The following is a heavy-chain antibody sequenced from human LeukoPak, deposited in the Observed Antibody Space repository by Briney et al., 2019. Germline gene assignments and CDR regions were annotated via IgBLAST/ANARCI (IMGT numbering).Heavy chain of an antibody. V-gene: IGHV3-13*01. CDR1: GFTFSSFD. D-gene: IGHD1-1*01. Sequence: GGSLRLSCAASGFTFSSFDMHLVRQPTAQGLEWVSTIGTASDTYYPGSVEGRFTLSRDNAKNSLYLQMNSLTAGDTAVYYCARGPPRGKYYYMDVWGKGTTVTVSS. CDR3: ARGPPRGKYYYMDV. J-gene: IGHJ6*03. CDR2: IGTASDT.